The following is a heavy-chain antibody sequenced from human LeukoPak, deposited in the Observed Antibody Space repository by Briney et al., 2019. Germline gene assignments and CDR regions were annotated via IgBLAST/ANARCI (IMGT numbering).Heavy chain of an antibody. J-gene: IGHJ4*02. CDR1: GFTFSSYW. D-gene: IGHD6-19*01. Sequence: GGSLRLSCAASGFTFSSYWMHWIRQAPGKGLVWVSRINSDASSTYYADSVKGRFTISRDNSKNTLYLQMNSLRAEDTAVYYCAKLKYSSGWDPFDYWGQGTLVTVSS. V-gene: IGHV3-74*01. CDR3: AKLKYSSGWDPFDY. CDR2: INSDASST.